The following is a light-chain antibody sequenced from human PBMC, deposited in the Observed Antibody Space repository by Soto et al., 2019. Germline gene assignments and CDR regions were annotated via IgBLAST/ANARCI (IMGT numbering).Light chain of an antibody. J-gene: IGKJ4*01. V-gene: IGKV3-11*01. CDR2: EVS. CDR3: QQRSNWPLP. Sequence: EIVLTQSPATLSVSPGERATLSCRASQSVYSYLAWYQQKPGQVPRLLIYEVSTRATGTPVRFSGSGSGTDCTLAIVSLEPEDFAVYYCQQRSNWPLPFGGGTKVEI. CDR1: QSVYSY.